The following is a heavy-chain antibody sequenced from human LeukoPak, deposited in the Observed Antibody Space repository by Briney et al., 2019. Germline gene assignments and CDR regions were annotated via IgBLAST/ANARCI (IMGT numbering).Heavy chain of an antibody. CDR1: GFTFEDYG. D-gene: IGHD1-26*01. CDR2: ITLNGGST. J-gene: IGHJ6*03. CDR3: AKGRGWEASYYYYYMDV. V-gene: IGHV3-20*04. Sequence: GGSLRLSCAASGFTFEDYGMTWVRHAPGKGLQWVSGITLNGGSTAYADSVKGRFTISRDNAKNTLYLQMNSLRAEDTAVYYCAKGRGWEASYYYYYMDVWGKGTTVTISS.